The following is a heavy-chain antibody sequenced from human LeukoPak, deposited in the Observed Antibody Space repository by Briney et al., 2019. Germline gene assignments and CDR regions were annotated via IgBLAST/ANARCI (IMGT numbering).Heavy chain of an antibody. D-gene: IGHD3-10*01. CDR1: GFTFSSYG. J-gene: IGHJ4*02. CDR2: IWYDGSNK. CDR3: ARDPRGFGELFYYFDY. V-gene: IGHV3-33*01. Sequence: PGRSPRLSCAASGFTFSSYGMHWVRQAPGKGLEWVAVIWYDGSNKYYADSVKGRFTISRDNSKNTLYLQMNSLRAEDTAVYYCARDPRGFGELFYYFDYWGQGTLVTVSS.